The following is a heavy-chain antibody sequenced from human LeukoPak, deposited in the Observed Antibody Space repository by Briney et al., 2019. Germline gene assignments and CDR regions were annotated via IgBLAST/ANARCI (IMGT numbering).Heavy chain of an antibody. D-gene: IGHD3-10*01. V-gene: IGHV3-23*01. Sequence: TGGSLRLSCAASGFTFSSYAMSWVRQAPGKGLEWVSAISGSGGSTYYADSVKGRFTISRGNSKNTLYLQMNSLRAEDTAVYYCAKSLDMVRGVIILWGQGTLVTVSS. J-gene: IGHJ4*02. CDR3: AKSLDMVRGVIIL. CDR2: ISGSGGST. CDR1: GFTFSSYA.